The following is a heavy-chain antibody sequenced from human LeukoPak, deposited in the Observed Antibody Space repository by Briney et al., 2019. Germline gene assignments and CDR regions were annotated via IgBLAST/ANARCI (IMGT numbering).Heavy chain of an antibody. CDR2: INAGNGNT. J-gene: IGHJ4*02. V-gene: IGHV1-3*01. Sequence: ASVKVSCKASGHTFTSYAMHWVRQAPGQRLEWMGWINAGNGNTKYSQKFQGRVTITRDTSASTAYMELSSLRSEDTAVYYCARSMVRGVIITRGYFDYWGQGTLVTVSS. CDR3: ARSMVRGVIITRGYFDY. D-gene: IGHD3-10*01. CDR1: GHTFTSYA.